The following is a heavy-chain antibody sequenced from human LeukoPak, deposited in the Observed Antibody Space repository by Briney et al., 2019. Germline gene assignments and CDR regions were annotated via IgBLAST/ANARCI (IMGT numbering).Heavy chain of an antibody. J-gene: IGHJ5*02. CDR1: GYTFSNSG. V-gene: IGHV1-3*01. D-gene: IGHD3-10*01. CDR3: ARGRGLIGTSRFDP. CDR2: INAGNGNR. Sequence: ASVKVSCKTYGYTFSNSGLHWVRQAPGQSLEWMGWINAGNGNRKYSQKFQDRLTITRDTSASTVYMELNSLKSEDTAMYFCARGRGLIGTSRFDPWGQGTLVIVSS.